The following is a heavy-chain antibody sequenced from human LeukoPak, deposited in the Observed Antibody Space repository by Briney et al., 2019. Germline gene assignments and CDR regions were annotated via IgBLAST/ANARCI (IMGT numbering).Heavy chain of an antibody. V-gene: IGHV3-11*06. CDR2: ISSISSYT. CDR1: GFTFSDYY. J-gene: IGHJ4*02. CDR3: ARPQRSKDVLRYFDWLSQPAYFDY. Sequence: GGSLRLSCAASGFTFSDYYMSWIRQAPGKGLEWVSYISSISSYTNYADSVKGRFTISRDNAKNSLYLQMNSLRAEDTAVYYCARPQRSKDVLRYFDWLSQPAYFDYWGQGTLVTVSS. D-gene: IGHD3-9*01.